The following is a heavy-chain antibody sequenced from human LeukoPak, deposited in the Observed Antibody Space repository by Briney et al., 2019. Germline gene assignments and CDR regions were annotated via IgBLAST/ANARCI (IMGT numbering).Heavy chain of an antibody. CDR3: ARERGAVLRFLEWLSSDAFDI. Sequence: SETLSLTCTVSGGSISSSSYYWGWIRQPPGKGLEWIGSIYYSGSTYYNPSLKSRVTISVDTSKIQFSLKLSSVTAADTAVYYCARERGAVLRFLEWLSSDAFDIWGQGTMVTVSS. V-gene: IGHV4-39*07. CDR1: GGSISSSSYY. D-gene: IGHD3-3*01. CDR2: IYYSGST. J-gene: IGHJ3*02.